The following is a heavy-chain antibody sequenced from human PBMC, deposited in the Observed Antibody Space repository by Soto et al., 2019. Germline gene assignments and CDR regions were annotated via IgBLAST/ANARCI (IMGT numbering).Heavy chain of an antibody. V-gene: IGHV3-13*04. J-gene: IGHJ4*02. CDR3: ARDLRRNSGSYFDY. CDR2: VGHAGDT. Sequence: PGGSLRLSCAASGISFSIYDMHWVRQAAGKGLEWVSAVGHAGDTYYVGSVEGRFTISRDNAKNSLYLQVSSLRAEDTAIYYCARDLRRNSGSYFDYWGQGTPVTVSS. D-gene: IGHD1-26*01. CDR1: GISFSIYD.